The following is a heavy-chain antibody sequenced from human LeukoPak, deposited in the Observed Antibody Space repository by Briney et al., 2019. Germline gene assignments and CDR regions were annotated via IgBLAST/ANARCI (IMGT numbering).Heavy chain of an antibody. Sequence: SETLSLTCTVSGGSINRYYWSWIRQPPGKGLECIGYAYYSGSTSYNPSLRGRVTTSVKTSKNQFFLKLSSVTAADTAIYYCARHCGSTSCYGTPIFDYWGQGTLVTVSS. CDR2: AYYSGST. V-gene: IGHV4-59*08. CDR1: GGSINRYY. J-gene: IGHJ4*02. D-gene: IGHD2-2*01. CDR3: ARHCGSTSCYGTPIFDY.